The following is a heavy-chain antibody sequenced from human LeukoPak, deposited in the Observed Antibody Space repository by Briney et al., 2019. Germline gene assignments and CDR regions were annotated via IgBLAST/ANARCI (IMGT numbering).Heavy chain of an antibody. CDR1: GYTLTELS. D-gene: IGHD6-13*01. CDR2: FDPEDGET. CDR3: AKDGVAAAGTELDY. Sequence: GASVKVSCKVSGYTLTELSMHWVRQAPGKGLEWMGGFDPEDGETIYAQKFQGRVTMTEDTSTDTAYMELSSLRAEDTAVYYCAKDGVAAAGTELDYWGQGTLVTVSS. V-gene: IGHV1-24*01. J-gene: IGHJ4*02.